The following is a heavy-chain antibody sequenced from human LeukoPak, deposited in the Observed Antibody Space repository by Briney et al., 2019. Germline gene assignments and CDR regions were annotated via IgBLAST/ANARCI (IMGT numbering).Heavy chain of an antibody. V-gene: IGHV3-7*01. CDR1: GFTFSSYW. J-gene: IGHJ4*02. CDR2: INQDGSEK. D-gene: IGHD3-22*01. Sequence: GGSLRLSCVASGFTFSSYWMTWVRQAPGKGLVWVANINQDGSEKYYVDSVKGRFTISRDNARNSLYLQMNSLRAGDTAVYYCARGTMIGYYFDYWGQGTLVTVSS. CDR3: ARGTMIGYYFDY.